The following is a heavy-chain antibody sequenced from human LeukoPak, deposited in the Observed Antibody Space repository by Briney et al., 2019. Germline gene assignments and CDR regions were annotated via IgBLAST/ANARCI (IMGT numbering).Heavy chain of an antibody. CDR3: ARASDGLYYYNYGMDV. CDR2: IYYSGST. J-gene: IGHJ6*02. V-gene: IGHV4-31*03. Sequence: SETLSLTCTVSGGSISSGGYYWSWIRQHPGKGLEWIGYIYYSGSTYYNPSLKSRVTISVDTSKNQFSLKLSSVTAADTAVYYCARASDGLYYYNYGMDVWGQGTTVTVSS. CDR1: GGSISSGGYY. D-gene: IGHD2-2*01.